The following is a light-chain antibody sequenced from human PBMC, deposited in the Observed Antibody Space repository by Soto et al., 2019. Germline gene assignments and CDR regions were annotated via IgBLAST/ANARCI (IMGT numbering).Light chain of an antibody. J-gene: IGKJ5*01. Sequence: DIQITQSPSSVSASVGDRVTITCRASQDLSRWLAWYQQKPGKAPKLLIYAASSLQSGVPSRFSGSGSGTDFSLTIRSLQPEDSATYYCQQPISFPITFGQGTRLEIK. CDR2: AAS. CDR3: QQPISFPIT. CDR1: QDLSRW. V-gene: IGKV1D-12*01.